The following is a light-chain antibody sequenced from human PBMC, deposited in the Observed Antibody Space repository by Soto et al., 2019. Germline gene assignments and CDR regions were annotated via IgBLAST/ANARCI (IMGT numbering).Light chain of an antibody. CDR1: QSVSSN. CDR2: GAS. V-gene: IGKV3-15*01. Sequence: EIVMTQSPATLSVSPGERATLSCRARQSVSSNLAWYQQKPGQAPRLLIYGASTRATGIPARFSGSGSGTEFTLTISSLQSEDFAVYYWQQYNNWPPLTFGQGTKVEIK. CDR3: QQYNNWPPLT. J-gene: IGKJ1*01.